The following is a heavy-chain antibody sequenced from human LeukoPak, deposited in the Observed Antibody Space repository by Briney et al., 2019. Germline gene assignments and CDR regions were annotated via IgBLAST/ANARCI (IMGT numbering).Heavy chain of an antibody. J-gene: IGHJ5*02. D-gene: IGHD3-10*01. Sequence: PGGSLRLSCAASGFTFSSYAMSWVRQAPGKGLEWVSAISGSGGSTYYADSVKGRFTISRDNSKNTLYLQMNSLRAEDTAIYYCAKGARITMVRGYTTPWGQGTLVTVSS. V-gene: IGHV3-23*01. CDR3: AKGARITMVRGYTTP. CDR1: GFTFSSYA. CDR2: ISGSGGST.